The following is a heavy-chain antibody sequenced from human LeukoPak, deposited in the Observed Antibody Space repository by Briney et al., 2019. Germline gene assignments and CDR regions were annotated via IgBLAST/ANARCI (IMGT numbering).Heavy chain of an antibody. J-gene: IGHJ4*02. CDR2: MNPNSGNT. CDR1: GYTFTSYD. V-gene: IGHV1-8*01. CDR3: ARGISLGYSYGYGGGY. Sequence: ETSVKVSCKASGYTFTSYDINWVRQATGQGLEWMGWMNPNSGNTGYAQKFQGRVTMTRNTSISTAYMELSSLRSEDTAVYYCARGISLGYSYGYGGGYWGQGTLVTVSS. D-gene: IGHD5-18*01.